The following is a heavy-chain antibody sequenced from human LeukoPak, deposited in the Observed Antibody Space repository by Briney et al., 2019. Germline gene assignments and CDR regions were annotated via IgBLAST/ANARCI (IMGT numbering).Heavy chain of an antibody. CDR2: INYSGST. D-gene: IGHD3-9*01. CDR3: ARGRNFVTYFDTTGYRETYAFDI. V-gene: IGHV4-34*01. J-gene: IGHJ3*02. CDR1: GGSFSGYF. Sequence: SETLSLTCAVYGGSFSGYFWTWIRPPPGKGLEWIGEINYSGSTNYNSSLKSRVSISVDTSKNQFSLNLTSLTAADTAIYYCARGRNFVTYFDTTGYRETYAFDIWGQGAMVTVSS.